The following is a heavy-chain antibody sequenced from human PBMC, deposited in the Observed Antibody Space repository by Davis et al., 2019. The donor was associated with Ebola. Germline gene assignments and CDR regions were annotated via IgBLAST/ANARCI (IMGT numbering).Heavy chain of an antibody. J-gene: IGHJ2*01. Sequence: MPGGSLRLSCTVSSDSISSSPYYWGWIRQPPGKGLEWIGSIYYSGSAYYNSSLKSRVTISVDTSKNQFSLKLSSVTAADTAVYYCARVGSSYFDLWGRGTLVTVSS. CDR3: ARVGSSYFDL. D-gene: IGHD3-10*01. CDR2: IYYSGSA. V-gene: IGHV4-39*01. CDR1: SDSISSSPYY.